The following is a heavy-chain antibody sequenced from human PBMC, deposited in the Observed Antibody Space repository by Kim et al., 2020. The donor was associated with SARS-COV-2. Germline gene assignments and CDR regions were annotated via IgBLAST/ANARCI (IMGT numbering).Heavy chain of an antibody. CDR1: GNTFTGYY. V-gene: IGHV1-2*02. D-gene: IGHD3-16*01. CDR2: VNPKSGGT. Sequence: ASVKVSCKSSGNTFTGYYMHWVKQAPGKGLEWMGWVNPKSGGTNYAQKFQGRVTMTRDTSINTAYMELTRLTSDDTAVYYCRWPWGGSFDYWGQGTLVTVSS. CDR3: RWPWGGSFDY. J-gene: IGHJ4*02.